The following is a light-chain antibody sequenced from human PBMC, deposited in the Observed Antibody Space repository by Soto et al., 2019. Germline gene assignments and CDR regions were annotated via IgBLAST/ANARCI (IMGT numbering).Light chain of an antibody. V-gene: IGKV4-1*01. CDR2: WAS. CDR1: QSVLYSSNNKNY. CDR3: QQYYSTPQT. Sequence: DIVMTQSPDSLAVSLGERATINCKSSQSVLYSSNNKNYLAWYQQTPGQPPKLLIYWASTRESGVPDRFSGSGSGTDFTLTISSRQAEDVAVYYCQQYYSTPQTFGQGTKVEIK. J-gene: IGKJ1*01.